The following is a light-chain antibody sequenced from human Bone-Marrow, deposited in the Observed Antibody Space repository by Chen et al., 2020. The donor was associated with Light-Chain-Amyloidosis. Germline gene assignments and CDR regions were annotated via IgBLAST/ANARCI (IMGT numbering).Light chain of an antibody. Sequence: QPALTHPAPVSGSPGQSITISCTGTSSDVGSYNLVSWYHQHPGKAPKLMIYEVSKRPSGVSNRFSGSKSGNTASLTISGLQAEDEADYYCCSYAGSSVWVFGGGTKLTVL. CDR3: CSYAGSSVWV. V-gene: IGLV2-23*02. CDR2: EVS. J-gene: IGLJ3*02. CDR1: SSDVGSYNL.